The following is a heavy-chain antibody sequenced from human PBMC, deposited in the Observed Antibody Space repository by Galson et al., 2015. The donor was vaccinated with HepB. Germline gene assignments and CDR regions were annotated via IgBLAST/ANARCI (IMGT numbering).Heavy chain of an antibody. J-gene: IGHJ5*02. Sequence: SVKVSCKASGGTFSRNAISWVRQAPGQGLEWMGRIIPILGIPNYAQKFQGRLTITADRSTSTAFMELTSLTSDDTAVYYCAREPVVLPASILGWFDPWGQGTLVTVSS. CDR1: GGTFSRNA. CDR2: IIPILGIP. V-gene: IGHV1-69*04. CDR3: AREPVVLPASILGWFDP. D-gene: IGHD2-2*01.